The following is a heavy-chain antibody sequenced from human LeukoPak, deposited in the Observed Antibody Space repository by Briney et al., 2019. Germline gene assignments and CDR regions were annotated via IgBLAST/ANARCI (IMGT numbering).Heavy chain of an antibody. CDR2: ISSSGGST. CDR3: AKARSGYTYGSGF. Sequence: GGSLRLSCAASGFTFSSYAMNWVRQAPGKGLEWVSGISSSGGSTYYADSVKGRFTISRDNSKNTLYLQMNSLRAEDTAVCYCAKARSGYTYGSGFCGQGTLVTVSS. V-gene: IGHV3-23*01. J-gene: IGHJ4*02. CDR1: GFTFSSYA. D-gene: IGHD5-18*01.